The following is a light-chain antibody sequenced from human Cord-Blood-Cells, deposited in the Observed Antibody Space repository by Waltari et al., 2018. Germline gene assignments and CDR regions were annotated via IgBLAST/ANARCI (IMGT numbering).Light chain of an antibody. V-gene: IGKV1-33*01. CDR3: QQYDNLLT. CDR2: DAS. Sequence: IQMTQSPSSLSASVGDRVTITCQASQEISKYLNWYQQKPGKAPKLLIYDASNLETGVPSRFSGSGSGTDFTFTISSLQPEEIATNYCQQYDNLLTFGGGTKVEIK. J-gene: IGKJ4*01. CDR1: QEISKY.